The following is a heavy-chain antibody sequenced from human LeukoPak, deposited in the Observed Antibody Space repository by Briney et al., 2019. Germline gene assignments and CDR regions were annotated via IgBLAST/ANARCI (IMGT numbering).Heavy chain of an antibody. CDR2: VSSNSAYI. D-gene: IGHD3-16*01. J-gene: IGHJ5*02. Sequence: GGSLRLSCAASGFTFSAYTMNWVRQAPGKGLEWVSAVSSNSAYIYYADSLRGRFTISRDNAKSLLYLQINSLRADDTAVYYCAREGGRRRASNFDWFDPWGQGALVTVSS. CDR3: AREGGRRRASNFDWFDP. CDR1: GFTFSAYT. V-gene: IGHV3-21*06.